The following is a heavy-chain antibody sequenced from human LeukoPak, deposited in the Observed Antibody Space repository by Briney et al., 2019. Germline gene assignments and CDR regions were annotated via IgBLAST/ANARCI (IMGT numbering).Heavy chain of an antibody. Sequence: SETLSLTCAVYGGSFSGYYWSWIRQHPGKGLEWIGEINHSGSTNYNPSLKSRVTISVDTSKNQFSLKLSSVTAADTAVYYCARGRRFDYWGQGTLVTVSS. CDR3: ARGRRFDY. J-gene: IGHJ4*02. CDR1: GGSFSGYY. V-gene: IGHV4-34*01. CDR2: INHSGST.